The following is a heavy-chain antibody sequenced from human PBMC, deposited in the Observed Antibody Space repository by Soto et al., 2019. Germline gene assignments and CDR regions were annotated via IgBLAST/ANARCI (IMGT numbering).Heavy chain of an antibody. V-gene: IGHV4-59*08. D-gene: IGHD3-22*01. CDR1: GGSISSYY. Sequence: SETLSLTCTVSGGSISSYYWSWIRQPPGKGLEWIGYIYYSGSTNYNPSLKSRVTISVDTSKNQLSLNLKSVTAADTAVYYCAGTGESSRYSNWFDPWGQGTLLTVSS. J-gene: IGHJ5*02. CDR3: AGTGESSRYSNWFDP. CDR2: IYYSGST.